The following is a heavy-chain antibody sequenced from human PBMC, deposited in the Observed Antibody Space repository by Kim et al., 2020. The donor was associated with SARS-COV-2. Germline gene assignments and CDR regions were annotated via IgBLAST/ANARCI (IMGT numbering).Heavy chain of an antibody. Sequence: IYDADSVKGRFTISRDNAKNSLYLQMNSRRAEDTAVYYCARGSTGWFFDSWGQGTLVTVSS. D-gene: IGHD6-19*01. CDR2: I. J-gene: IGHJ4*02. CDR3: ARGSTGWFFDS. V-gene: IGHV3-21*01.